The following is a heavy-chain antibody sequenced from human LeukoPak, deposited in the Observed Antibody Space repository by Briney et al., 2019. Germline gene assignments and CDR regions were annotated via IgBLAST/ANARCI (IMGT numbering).Heavy chain of an antibody. CDR1: GGSISSYY. CDR3: ARGGRSSTSCPGAYYYYMDV. Sequence: PSETLSLTCTVPGGSISSYYWSWIRQPPGKGLEWIGYIYYSGSTNYNPSLKSRVTISVDTSKNQFSLKLSSVTAADTAVYYCARGGRSSTSCPGAYYYYMDVWGKGTTVTVSS. V-gene: IGHV4-59*01. CDR2: IYYSGST. D-gene: IGHD2-2*01. J-gene: IGHJ6*03.